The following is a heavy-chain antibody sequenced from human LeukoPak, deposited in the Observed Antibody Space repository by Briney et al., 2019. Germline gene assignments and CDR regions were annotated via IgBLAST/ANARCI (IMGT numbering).Heavy chain of an antibody. D-gene: IGHD2-2*01. V-gene: IGHV4-59*01. CDR2: MYYSGST. J-gene: IGHJ4*02. CDR3: ARGVPASTVYYFDY. Sequence: PSETLSLTCIVSGGSISSDYWNWIRQPPGKGLEWIGYMYYSGSTNYNPSLKSRVTISVDTSKIQFSLKLSSVTAADTAVYYCARGVPASTVYYFDYWGQGTLVTVSS. CDR1: GGSISSDY.